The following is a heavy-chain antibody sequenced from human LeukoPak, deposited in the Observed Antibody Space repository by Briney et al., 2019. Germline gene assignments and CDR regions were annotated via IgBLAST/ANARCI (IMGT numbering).Heavy chain of an antibody. Sequence: GESLKISCKGSGYSFTSYWISWVRQAPGQGLEWMGWISAYSGHTKHVQKLQGRVTMTTDTSTSTAYMELRSLRSDDTAVYYCARDGVGGYCSGGSCCSSTPVPDYWGQGTLVTVSS. D-gene: IGHD2-15*01. V-gene: IGHV1-18*04. CDR2: ISAYSGHT. CDR3: ARDGVGGYCSGGSCCSSTPVPDY. CDR1: GYSFTSYW. J-gene: IGHJ4*02.